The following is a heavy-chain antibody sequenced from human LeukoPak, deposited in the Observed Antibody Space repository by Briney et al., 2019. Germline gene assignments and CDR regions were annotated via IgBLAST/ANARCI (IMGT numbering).Heavy chain of an antibody. Sequence: SVKVSCKAPGGTFSSYAISWVRQAPGQGLEWMGRIIPILGIANYAQKFQGRVTITADKSTSTAYMELSSLRSEDTAVYYCARAVAGTAYYYYYGMDVWGQGTTVTVSS. D-gene: IGHD6-19*01. CDR3: ARAVAGTAYYYYYGMDV. J-gene: IGHJ6*02. V-gene: IGHV1-69*04. CDR2: IIPILGIA. CDR1: GGTFSSYA.